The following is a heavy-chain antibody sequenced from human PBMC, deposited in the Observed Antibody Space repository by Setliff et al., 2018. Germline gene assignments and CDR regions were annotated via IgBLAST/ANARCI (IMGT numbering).Heavy chain of an antibody. Sequence: GGSLRLSCAASGFTFDDYAMHWVRQAPGKGLEWVSGISWNSGNPTYYADSVKGRFTISRDNAKNSLFLQMNILEVEDTAVYYCVRDWASGDEHWGRGTLVTVSS. D-gene: IGHD3-10*01. V-gene: IGHV3-9*01. CDR2: ISWNSGNPT. CDR3: VRDWASGDEH. J-gene: IGHJ4*02. CDR1: GFTFDDYA.